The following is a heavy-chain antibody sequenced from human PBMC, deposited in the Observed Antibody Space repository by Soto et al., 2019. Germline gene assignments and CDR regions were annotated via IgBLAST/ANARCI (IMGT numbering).Heavy chain of an antibody. Sequence: ASVKVSCKASAGTFSSYAISWVRQAPGQGLECMGWISAYNGNTNYAQKLQGRVTMTTDTSTSTAYMELRSLRSDDTAVYYCARIVTNYDILTGYYDYYYYGMDVWGQGTTVTVSS. V-gene: IGHV1-18*01. CDR3: ARIVTNYDILTGYYDYYYYGMDV. J-gene: IGHJ6*02. CDR2: ISAYNGNT. CDR1: AGTFSSYA. D-gene: IGHD3-9*01.